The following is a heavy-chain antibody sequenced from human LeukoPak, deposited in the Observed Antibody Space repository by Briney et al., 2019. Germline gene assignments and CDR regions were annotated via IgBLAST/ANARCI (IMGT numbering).Heavy chain of an antibody. CDR1: GFTFNSYS. CDR3: ARHSGTYFDY. V-gene: IGHV3-48*01. D-gene: IGHD1-26*01. CDR2: IDSSSTNI. J-gene: IGHJ4*02. Sequence: GGSLRLSCAASGFTFNSYSMNWVRQAPGKGLEWLSYIDSSSTNIFYANSVKGRFTISRDNAKSSLYLRLNSLRAEDTAVYYCARHSGTYFDYWGQGTLVTVSS.